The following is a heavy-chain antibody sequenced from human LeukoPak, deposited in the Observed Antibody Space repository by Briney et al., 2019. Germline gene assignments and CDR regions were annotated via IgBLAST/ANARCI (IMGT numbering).Heavy chain of an antibody. CDR3: ARDLGPHSSSPNSGAFDI. J-gene: IGHJ3*02. CDR1: GGSISSGSYY. Sequence: SETLSLTCTVSGGSISSGSYYWSWIRQPAGKGLEWLGRIHTSGSTNYNPSLKSRVTISVDTSKNQFSLKLSSVTAEDTAVYYCARDLGPHSSSPNSGAFDIWGQGTMVTVSS. V-gene: IGHV4-61*02. CDR2: IHTSGST. D-gene: IGHD6-6*01.